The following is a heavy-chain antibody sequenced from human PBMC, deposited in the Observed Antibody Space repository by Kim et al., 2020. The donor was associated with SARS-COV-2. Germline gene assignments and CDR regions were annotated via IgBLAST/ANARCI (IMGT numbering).Heavy chain of an antibody. D-gene: IGHD6-13*01. CDR2: K. Sequence: KDYVDYVKGRFTIARDNAKNSLYLQMNSLRAEDTAVYYCARVGSSSWYFDYWGQGTLVTVSS. CDR3: ARVGSSSWYFDY. J-gene: IGHJ4*02. V-gene: IGHV3-7*01.